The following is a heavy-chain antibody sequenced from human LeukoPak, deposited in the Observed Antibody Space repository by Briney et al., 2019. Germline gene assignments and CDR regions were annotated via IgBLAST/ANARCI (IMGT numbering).Heavy chain of an antibody. D-gene: IGHD6-6*01. Sequence: SETLSLTCTVSGGSISSSSYYWGWIRQPPGKELEWIGSIYYSGSTYYNPSLKSRVTISIDTSNNQFSLKLTSVTAADTAVYYCARPSWASIAARPGYYYYMDVWGKGTTVTVSS. V-gene: IGHV4-39*01. CDR3: ARPSWASIAARPGYYYYMDV. CDR1: GGSISSSSYY. J-gene: IGHJ6*03. CDR2: IYYSGST.